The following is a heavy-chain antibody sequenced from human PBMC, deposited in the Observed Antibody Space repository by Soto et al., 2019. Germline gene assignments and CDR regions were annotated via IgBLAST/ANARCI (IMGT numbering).Heavy chain of an antibody. J-gene: IGHJ5*02. CDR3: ARAVVVVVAATYWFDP. V-gene: IGHV4-30-4*01. CDR2: IYYSWST. D-gene: IGHD2-15*01. Sequence: TLSLTCTVSFGSISSGDYYCSWIRQPPGKGLEWIGYIYYSWSTYYNPSLKSRFTISVDTSKNQFSLKLSSVTAADTAVYYCARAVVVVVAATYWFDPWGQGTLVTVSS. CDR1: FGSISSGDYY.